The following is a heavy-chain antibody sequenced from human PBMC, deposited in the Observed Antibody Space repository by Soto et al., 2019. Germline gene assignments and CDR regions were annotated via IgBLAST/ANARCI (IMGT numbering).Heavy chain of an antibody. D-gene: IGHD3-10*01. Sequence: QVQLVQSGAEVKKPGSSVKVSCKASGGTFSSYAISWVRQAPGQGLEWMGGIIPIFGTANYAQKFQGRVTITADESTSTAYMELSSLRSEDTAVYYCARGGSGSYSENVNHYYYGMDVWGQGTTVTVSS. CDR2: IIPIFGTA. CDR3: ARGGSGSYSENVNHYYYGMDV. J-gene: IGHJ6*02. CDR1: GGTFSSYA. V-gene: IGHV1-69*01.